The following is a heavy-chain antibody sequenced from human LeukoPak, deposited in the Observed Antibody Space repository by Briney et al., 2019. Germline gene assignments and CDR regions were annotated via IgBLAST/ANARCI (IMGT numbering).Heavy chain of an antibody. CDR3: AKVRTVTKAYDY. Sequence: PGGSLRLSCAASGFTFSSYGMHWVRQAPGKGLEWVAFIRYDGSNKYYADSVKGRFTISRDNSKNTLYLQMNSLRAEDTAVYYCAKVRTVTKAYDYWGQGTLVTVSS. CDR2: IRYDGSNK. J-gene: IGHJ4*02. V-gene: IGHV3-30*02. D-gene: IGHD4-17*01. CDR1: GFTFSSYG.